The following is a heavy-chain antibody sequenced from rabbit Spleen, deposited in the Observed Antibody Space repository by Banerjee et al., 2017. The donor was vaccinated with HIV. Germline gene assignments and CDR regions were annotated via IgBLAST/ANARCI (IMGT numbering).Heavy chain of an antibody. CDR1: GFSFGDRDV. CDR3: ARGDGGMGDNL. Sequence: QEQLVESGGGLVQPTGSLTLTCKASGFSFGDRDVMCWVRQAPGKGLEWIACIYAGSSDYIYSATWAKGRFTISKTSSTTLTLQMTSLTAADTATYFCARGDGGMGDNLWGQGTLVTVS. V-gene: IGHV1S45*01. J-gene: IGHJ4*01. D-gene: IGHD4-2*01. CDR2: IYAGSSDYI.